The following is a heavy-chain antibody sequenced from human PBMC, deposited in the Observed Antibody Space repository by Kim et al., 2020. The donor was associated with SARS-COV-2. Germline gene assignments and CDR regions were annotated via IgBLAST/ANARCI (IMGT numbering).Heavy chain of an antibody. J-gene: IGHJ4*02. D-gene: IGHD3-10*01. CDR2: IFSGGST. V-gene: IGHV3-53*01. CDR1: GFTVSSNY. CDR3: ARATIMVRGVTYYFDY. Sequence: GGSLRLSCAASGFTVSSNYMSWVRQAPGKGLEWVSIIFSGGSTYYADSVKGRFTISRDDSKNTLYLQMNSLRAEDTAVYYCARATIMVRGVTYYFDYWGQGTLVTVSS.